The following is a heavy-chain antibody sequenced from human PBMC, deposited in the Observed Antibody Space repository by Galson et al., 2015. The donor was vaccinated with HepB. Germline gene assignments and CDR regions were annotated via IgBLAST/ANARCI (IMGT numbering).Heavy chain of an antibody. V-gene: IGHV3-7*03. D-gene: IGHD2-21*01. Sequence: SLRLSCAGSGFTFTTYWMRWVRQAPGKGPEWVANIKYDGSERYYGDSVKGRFTISRDNAKNSLYLEMNSLRAEDTAVYYCAGDRLHGGAPTLDYWGQGALVTVSS. J-gene: IGHJ4*02. CDR1: GFTFTTYW. CDR3: AGDRLHGGAPTLDY. CDR2: IKYDGSER.